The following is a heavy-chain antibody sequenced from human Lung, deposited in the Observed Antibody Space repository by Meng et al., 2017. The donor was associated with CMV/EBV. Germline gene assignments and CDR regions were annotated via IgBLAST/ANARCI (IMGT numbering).Heavy chain of an antibody. CDR2: INPSGGST. D-gene: IGHD3-10*01. CDR3: ARDLSYYYGDYYYYYGMDV. Sequence: ASVKVSCKASGYTFTSYYMHWVRQAPGQGLEWMGIINPSGGSTSYAQKFQGRVTMTRDTSTSTVYMELSILRSEDTAVYYCARDLSYYYGDYYYYYGMDVWGQGXTVTVSS. CDR1: GYTFTSYY. V-gene: IGHV1-46*01. J-gene: IGHJ6*02.